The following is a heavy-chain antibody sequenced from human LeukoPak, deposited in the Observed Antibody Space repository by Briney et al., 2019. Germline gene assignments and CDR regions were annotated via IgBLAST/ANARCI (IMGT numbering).Heavy chain of an antibody. CDR3: ARQSAMGRSGDY. CDR1: GYSFTSYW. Sequence: RGESLKISCKASGYSFTSYWIGWVRQMPGKGLEWMGIIDPSDSETRYTPSFQGQVTISVDKSLTTADLQWNSLKASDTAMYYCARQSAMGRSGDYWGQGNLVTVSS. J-gene: IGHJ4*02. D-gene: IGHD7-27*01. CDR2: IDPSDSET. V-gene: IGHV5-51*01.